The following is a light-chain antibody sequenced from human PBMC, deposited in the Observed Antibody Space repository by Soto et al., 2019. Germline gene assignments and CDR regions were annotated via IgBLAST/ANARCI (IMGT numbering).Light chain of an antibody. CDR1: TSNIGSNT. J-gene: IGLJ2*01. Sequence: QSVLTQSPSASGTPGQRVTISCSGSTSNIGSNTVNWYHQLPGTAPKLLIYTNNQRPSGVPDRFSGSKSGTSASLAITGLQSEDEADYYCAAWDDSLNGVLFGGGTKLTVL. V-gene: IGLV1-44*01. CDR2: TNN. CDR3: AAWDDSLNGVL.